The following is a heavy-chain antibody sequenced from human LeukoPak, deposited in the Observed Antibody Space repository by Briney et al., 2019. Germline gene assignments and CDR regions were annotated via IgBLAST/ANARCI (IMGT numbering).Heavy chain of an antibody. CDR2: ISWNSGSI. CDR3: AKDIRNYYYYGTDV. CDR1: GFTFDDYA. V-gene: IGHV3-9*01. J-gene: IGHJ6*02. Sequence: SLRLSCAASGFTFDDYAMHWVRQAPGKGLEWVSGISWNSGSIGYADSVKGRFTISRDNAKNSLYLQMNSLRAEDTALYYCAKDIRNYYYYGTDVWGQGTTVTVSS.